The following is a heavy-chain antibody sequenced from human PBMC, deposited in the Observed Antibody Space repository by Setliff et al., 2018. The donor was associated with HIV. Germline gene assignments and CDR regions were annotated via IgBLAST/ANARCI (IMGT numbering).Heavy chain of an antibody. Sequence: GASVKVSCKVSGYSFTKYYIHWVRHAPGRGFEWMGVINLSGGGTTYALKFQDRVTVTKDTSTTTVYLDLSSLRSEDTALYYCACGETGFDYWGQGTLVTVSS. D-gene: IGHD3-10*01. CDR2: INLSGGGT. CDR3: ACGETGFDY. CDR1: GYSFTKYY. V-gene: IGHV1-46*01. J-gene: IGHJ4*02.